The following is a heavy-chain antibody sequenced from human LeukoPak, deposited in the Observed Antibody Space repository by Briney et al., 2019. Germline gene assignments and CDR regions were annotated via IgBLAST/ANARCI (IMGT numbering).Heavy chain of an antibody. CDR1: GGSISSGSYY. J-gene: IGHJ4*02. Sequence: PSQTLSLTCTVSGGSISSGSYYWSWIRQPAGKGLEWIGRIYTSGSTNYNPPLKSRVTISVDTSKNQFSLKLSSVTAADTAVYYCARSDTAMVNPYFDYWGQGTLVTVSS. D-gene: IGHD5-18*01. CDR2: IYTSGST. CDR3: ARSDTAMVNPYFDY. V-gene: IGHV4-61*02.